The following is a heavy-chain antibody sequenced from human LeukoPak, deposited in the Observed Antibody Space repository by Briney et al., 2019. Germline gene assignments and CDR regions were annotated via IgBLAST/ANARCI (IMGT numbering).Heavy chain of an antibody. D-gene: IGHD2-2*01. V-gene: IGHV4-31*03. CDR1: GGSISSGGYY. CDR2: IYYSGST. Sequence: PSETLSLTCTVSGGSISSGGYYWSWIRQHPGKGLEWIGYIYYSGSTYYNPSLKSRVTISVDTSKNQFSLKLSSVTAADTAVYHCARGEICSSTSCPLSFDYWGQGTLVTVSS. CDR3: ARGEICSSTSCPLSFDY. J-gene: IGHJ4*02.